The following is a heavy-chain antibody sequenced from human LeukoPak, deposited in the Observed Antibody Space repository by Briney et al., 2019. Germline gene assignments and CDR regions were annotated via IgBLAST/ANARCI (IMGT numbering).Heavy chain of an antibody. J-gene: IGHJ4*02. CDR1: GGAISSGSYY. Sequence: SETLSLTCIVSGGAISSGSYYWGWIRQSPGKGLEWIGSMYHSGSTYYTPSLKSRVTISVDASKNQFSLKLSSVTAADTAVYYCASWPRIWFGELPFDYWGQGTLVTVSS. V-gene: IGHV4-39*07. D-gene: IGHD3-10*01. CDR2: MYHSGST. CDR3: ASWPRIWFGELPFDY.